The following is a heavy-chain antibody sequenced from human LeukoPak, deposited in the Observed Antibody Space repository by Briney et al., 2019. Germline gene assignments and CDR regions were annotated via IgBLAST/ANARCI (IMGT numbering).Heavy chain of an antibody. CDR1: GGSFSGYY. CDR2: INHSGST. J-gene: IGHJ6*02. D-gene: IGHD1-26*01. V-gene: IGHV4-34*01. Sequence: SETLSLTCAVYGGSFSGYYWSWIRQPPGKGLEWIGEINHSGSTYYNPSLKSRVTISVDTSKNQFSLKLSSVTAADTAVYYCARGPRYSGSYYGFYYYYGMDVWGQGTTVTVSS. CDR3: ARGPRYSGSYYGFYYYYGMDV.